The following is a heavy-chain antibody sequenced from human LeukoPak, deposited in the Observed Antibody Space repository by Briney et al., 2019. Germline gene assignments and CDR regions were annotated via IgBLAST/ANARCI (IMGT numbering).Heavy chain of an antibody. J-gene: IGHJ4*02. CDR2: INPNSGGT. CDR1: GYTFTGYY. CDR3: ASLNCNNGVCYNFDY. Sequence: ASVKVSCKTSGYTFTGYYIHCVRQAPGQGLEWMGWINPNSGGTNYAQKFQGRVTMTRGTSVTTAYMELRRLRSDDTAVYFCASLNCNNGVCYNFDYWGQGTLVTVSS. V-gene: IGHV1-2*02. D-gene: IGHD2-8*01.